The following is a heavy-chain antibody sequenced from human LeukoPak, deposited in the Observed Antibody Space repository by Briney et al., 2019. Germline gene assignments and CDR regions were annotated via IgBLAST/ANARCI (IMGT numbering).Heavy chain of an antibody. CDR2: IIPIFGIP. CDR1: GGTFRTFA. V-gene: IGHV1-69*13. Sequence: ASVKVSCKASGGTFRTFAISWVRQVPGQGLEWMGGIIPIFGIPDSAQKFQGRLTITADESTTTAYMELSSLRSDDTAIYYCGLSGNYYYYYMDVWGKGTMVTISS. D-gene: IGHD6-25*01. CDR3: GLSGNYYYYYMDV. J-gene: IGHJ6*03.